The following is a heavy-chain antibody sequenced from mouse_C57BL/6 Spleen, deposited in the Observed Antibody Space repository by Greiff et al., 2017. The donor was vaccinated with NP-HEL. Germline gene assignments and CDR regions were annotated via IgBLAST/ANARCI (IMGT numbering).Heavy chain of an antibody. Sequence: EVQLQQSGAELVRPGASVKLSCTASGFNIKDDYMHWVKQRPEQGLEWIGWIDPENGDTEYASKFQGKATITADTSSNTAYLQLSSLTSEDTAVYYWTDYYGSSYGAYWGQGTLVTVSA. V-gene: IGHV14-4*01. CDR1: GFNIKDDY. CDR2: IDPENGDT. D-gene: IGHD1-1*01. J-gene: IGHJ3*01. CDR3: TDYYGSSYGAY.